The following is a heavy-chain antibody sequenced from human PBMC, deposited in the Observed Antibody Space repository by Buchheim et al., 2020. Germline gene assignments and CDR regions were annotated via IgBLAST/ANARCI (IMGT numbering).Heavy chain of an antibody. CDR1: GFTFSTYG. Sequence: QVQLVESGGGVVQPGRSLRLSCVASGFTFSTYGMHWFRQAPGKGLEWVAVVWYDGSNKYYADSVKGRFTISRDNSKSTLYLQMNSLRAEDTAVYYCARDVGGGSSPIDYWGQGTL. CDR3: ARDVGGGSSPIDY. D-gene: IGHD6-13*01. J-gene: IGHJ4*02. CDR2: VWYDGSNK. V-gene: IGHV3-33*01.